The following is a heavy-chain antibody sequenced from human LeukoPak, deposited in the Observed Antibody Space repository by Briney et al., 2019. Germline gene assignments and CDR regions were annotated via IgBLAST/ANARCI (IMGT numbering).Heavy chain of an antibody. CDR3: ARDWGIAAAGSHHSYYYYYGMDV. V-gene: IGHV3-66*01. CDR1: GFTFSSYS. Sequence: TGGSLRLSCAASGFTFSSYSMNWVRQAPGKGLEWVSVIYSGGSTYYADSVKGRFTISRDNSKNTLYLQMNSLRAEDTAVYYCARDWGIAAAGSHHSYYYYYGMDVWGQGTTVTVSS. CDR2: IYSGGST. D-gene: IGHD6-13*01. J-gene: IGHJ6*02.